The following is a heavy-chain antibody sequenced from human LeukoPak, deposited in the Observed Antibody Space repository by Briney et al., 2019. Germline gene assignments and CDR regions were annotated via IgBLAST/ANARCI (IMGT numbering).Heavy chain of an antibody. Sequence: PSETLSLTCTVSGGSISGYYWSWIRQPPGKGLEWIGYFYYSGSTSYNPSLKSRVSISVDTSKNQFSLKLTSATAADTAVYYCARVGYTSGWRFDYWGQGTLVTVSS. CDR1: GGSISGYY. V-gene: IGHV4-59*01. D-gene: IGHD6-19*01. CDR2: FYYSGST. J-gene: IGHJ4*02. CDR3: ARVGYTSGWRFDY.